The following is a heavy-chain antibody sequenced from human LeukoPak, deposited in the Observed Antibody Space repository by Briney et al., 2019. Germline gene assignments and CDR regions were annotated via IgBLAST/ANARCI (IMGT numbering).Heavy chain of an antibody. J-gene: IGHJ3*01. CDR1: GFTVTSIF. Sequence: GGSLRLSCAASGFTVTSIFMTWVRQAPGKGLEWVSVIHSSGNTYYADSVKGRFTISRDNSKNTLYPQMNSLRAEDTAVYYCARGGSGWYLYPEWGQGTMVTVSS. D-gene: IGHD6-19*01. V-gene: IGHV3-53*01. CDR2: IHSSGNT. CDR3: ARGGSGWYLYPE.